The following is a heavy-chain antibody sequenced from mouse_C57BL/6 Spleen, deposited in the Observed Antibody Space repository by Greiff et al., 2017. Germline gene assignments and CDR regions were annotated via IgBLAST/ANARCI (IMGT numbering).Heavy chain of an antibody. CDR3: ARQGPYGSSYGEDWYFDV. CDR1: GYTFTSYW. CDR2: IDPSDSET. D-gene: IGHD1-1*01. Sequence: VQLQQPGTELVKPGASVKLSCKASGYTFTSYWMHWVKQRPIQGLEWIGNIDPSDSETHYNQKFKDKATLTVDKSSSTAYMQLSSRTSEDSAVXYCARQGPYGSSYGEDWYFDVWGTGTTVTVSS. V-gene: IGHV1-52*01. J-gene: IGHJ1*03.